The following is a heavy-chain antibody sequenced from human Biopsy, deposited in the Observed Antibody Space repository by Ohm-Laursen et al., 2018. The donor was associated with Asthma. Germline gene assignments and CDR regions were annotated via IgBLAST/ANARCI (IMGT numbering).Heavy chain of an antibody. CDR3: ARIPRRSGSYFVDY. D-gene: IGHD3-22*01. V-gene: IGHV4-31*03. CDR2: IHHSGTS. Sequence: LSLTCTASGASIKTDDHYWSWLRQHPGKGLEWIGYIHHSGTSYFNPSLKSRVSFSRDTSKNQFSLRLSSVTAADTAMYYCARIPRRSGSYFVDYWGQGTLVTVSS. CDR1: GASIKTDDHY. J-gene: IGHJ4*02.